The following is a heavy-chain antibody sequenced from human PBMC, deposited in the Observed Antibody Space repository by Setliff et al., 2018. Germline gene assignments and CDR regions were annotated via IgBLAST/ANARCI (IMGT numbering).Heavy chain of an antibody. J-gene: IGHJ3*02. V-gene: IGHV4-39*07. CDR2: IYYSGST. CDR1: GGSISSSSYY. CDR3: ARDLYDYVWGTYRYHDAFDI. D-gene: IGHD3-16*02. Sequence: SETLSLTCTVSGGSISSSSYYWGWIRQPPGKGLEWIGSIYYSGSTYYNLSLKSRVTISIDTSKNQFSLKLSSVTAADTAVYYCARDLYDYVWGTYRYHDAFDIWGQGTMVTVSS.